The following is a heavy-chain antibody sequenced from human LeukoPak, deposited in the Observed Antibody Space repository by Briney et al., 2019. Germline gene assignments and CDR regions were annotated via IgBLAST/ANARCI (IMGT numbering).Heavy chain of an antibody. D-gene: IGHD1-26*01. V-gene: IGHV3-7*01. Sequence: GGSLRLSCAASGFTFASYAMTWARQAPGKGLEWVANIKQDGSDKYYVDSVKGRFTISRDNAKNSLYLQMNSLRAEDTAVYYCASSLTYSGSYFDGLATWGQGTMVTVSS. CDR2: IKQDGSDK. J-gene: IGHJ3*02. CDR1: GFTFASYA. CDR3: ASSLTYSGSYFDGLAT.